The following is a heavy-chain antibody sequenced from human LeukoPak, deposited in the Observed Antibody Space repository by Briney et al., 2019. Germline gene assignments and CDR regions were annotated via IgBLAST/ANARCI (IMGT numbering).Heavy chain of an antibody. D-gene: IGHD3-22*01. CDR3: TKHRFESGGYHSTD. V-gene: IGHV3-23*01. Sequence: GGSLRLSCAASGFTFSSYAMSWVRQAPGKGLAWVSTISGGSGSTYCADSVKGRFTISRDNSKNTLYLQMNSLRDEDTAVYYCTKHRFESGGYHSTDWGQGTLVTVSS. CDR1: GFTFSSYA. CDR2: ISGGSGST. J-gene: IGHJ4*02.